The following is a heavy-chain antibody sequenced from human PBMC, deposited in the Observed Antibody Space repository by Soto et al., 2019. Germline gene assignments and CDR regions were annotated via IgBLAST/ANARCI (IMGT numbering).Heavy chain of an antibody. CDR2: IYHSGST. J-gene: IGHJ4*02. D-gene: IGHD6-13*01. V-gene: IGHV4-30-2*01. CDR1: GGSISSGGYS. CDR3: ARDASSSSWYYFDY. Sequence: SETLSLTCAVSGGSISSGGYSWSWIRQPPGKGLEWIGYIYHSGSTYYNPSLKSRVTISVDRSKNQFSLKLSSVTAADTAVYYCARDASSSSWYYFDYWGQGTLVTVSS.